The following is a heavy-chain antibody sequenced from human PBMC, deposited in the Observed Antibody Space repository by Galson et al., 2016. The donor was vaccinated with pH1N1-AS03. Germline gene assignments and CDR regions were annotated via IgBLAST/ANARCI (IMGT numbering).Heavy chain of an antibody. CDR1: GFSLATSGVG. D-gene: IGHD4-17*01. Sequence: PALVKPTQTLTLTCAFSGFSLATSGVGVGWIRQPPGKALEWLALIHWDDDKLYNPSLKNRLTITKDTSKNQVVLTMTNMDPVDTATYYCARPGFFGDHRLNIWFDTWGQGTPVTVSS. CDR3: ARPGFFGDHRLNIWFDT. V-gene: IGHV2-5*02. J-gene: IGHJ5*02. CDR2: IHWDDDK.